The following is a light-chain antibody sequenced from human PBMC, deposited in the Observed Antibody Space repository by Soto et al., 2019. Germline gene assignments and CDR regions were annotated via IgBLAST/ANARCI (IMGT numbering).Light chain of an antibody. V-gene: IGLV2-14*03. CDR2: EVR. CDR3: GSYASATLI. Sequence: QSVLTQPASVSGSPGQSITISCTGTSSDIGAYDYVSWFQQYSGKAPTLIIYEVRFRPSGVSSRFSGSKSGNTASLTISGLHTEDEADYYCGSYASATLIFGGGTKLTVL. CDR1: SSDIGAYDY. J-gene: IGLJ2*01.